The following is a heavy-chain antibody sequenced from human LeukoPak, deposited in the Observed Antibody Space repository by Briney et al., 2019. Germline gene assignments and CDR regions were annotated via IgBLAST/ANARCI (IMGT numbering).Heavy chain of an antibody. CDR2: INPNSGGT. CDR1: GYTFTGYY. Sequence: GASVKVSCKASGYTFTGYYMHWVRQAPAQGLEWMGGINPNSGGTNYAQKFQGRVTMTRDTSISTAYMQLRRMRSDETAVYYCARDFLSGTTHYYYYGMDVWGQGTTVTVSS. V-gene: IGHV1-2*02. J-gene: IGHJ6*02. CDR3: ARDFLSGTTHYYYYGMDV. D-gene: IGHD1-7*01.